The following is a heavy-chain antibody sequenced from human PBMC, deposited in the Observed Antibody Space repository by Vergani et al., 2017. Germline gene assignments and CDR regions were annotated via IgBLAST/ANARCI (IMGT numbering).Heavy chain of an antibody. Sequence: QLQLQESGPGLVKPSETLSLNCTVSGYSIRNGYYWGWIRQPPGKGLEWIGSISGSGNAFYDSSLKTRVTMSVDTSKNQFSLRLSSVTASDTAVYYCARGGGREYFQYWGQGTPVTVSS. CDR3: ARGGGREYFQY. D-gene: IGHD3-3*01. V-gene: IGHV4-38-2*02. CDR1: GYSIRNGYY. CDR2: ISGSGNA. J-gene: IGHJ1*01.